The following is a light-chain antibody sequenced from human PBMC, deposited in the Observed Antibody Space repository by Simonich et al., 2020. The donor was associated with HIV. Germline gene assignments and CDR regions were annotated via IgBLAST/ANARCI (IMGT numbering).Light chain of an antibody. J-gene: IGKJ1*01. CDR3: QQYYSTPRT. CDR2: WAS. V-gene: IGKV4-1*01. CDR1: QSVLYSSHNKNY. Sequence: DIVMTQSPDSLAVSLGERATINCKSSQSVLYSSHNKNYLVWYQQKPGQPPKLLIYWASTRESGVPDRFRGSGAGTDFTLTISSLQAEDVAVYYCQQYYSTPRTFGQGTKVEIK.